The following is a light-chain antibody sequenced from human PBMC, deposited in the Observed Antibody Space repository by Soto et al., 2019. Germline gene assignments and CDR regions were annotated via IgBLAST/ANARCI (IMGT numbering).Light chain of an antibody. V-gene: IGKV3-11*01. CDR3: QHRMNWPLT. J-gene: IGKJ5*01. Sequence: EIVLTRSAATLSWSPGERATVSFMASQTISSYLLWYQQKPGQAPRLLIYDASNRATGIPARFSGSGSETDFTLTISSLEPEDFAVYYCQHRMNWPLTFGQGTRLEIK. CDR2: DAS. CDR1: QTISSY.